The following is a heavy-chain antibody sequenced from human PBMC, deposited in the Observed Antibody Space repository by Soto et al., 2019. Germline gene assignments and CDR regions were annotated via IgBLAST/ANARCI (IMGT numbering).Heavy chain of an antibody. V-gene: IGHV3-23*01. J-gene: IGHJ6*03. Sequence: GGSLRLSCAASGFTFSSYAMSWVRLAPGKRLEWVSAISGSGGSTYYADSVKGRFTISRDNSKNTLYLQMNSLRAEDTAVYYCASEHYYYYYMDVWGKGTTVTVSS. CDR2: ISGSGGST. CDR1: GFTFSSYA. CDR3: ASEHYYYYYMDV.